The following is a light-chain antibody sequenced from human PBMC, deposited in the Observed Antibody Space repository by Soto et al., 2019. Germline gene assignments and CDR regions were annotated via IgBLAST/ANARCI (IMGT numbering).Light chain of an antibody. V-gene: IGKV3-15*01. CDR2: GPA. J-gene: IGKJ1*01. Sequence: EIVLTQSRATLSAYPGERANLSCRASESVLDYLAWFQQRPGQSPRLLIYGPATRATGIPGRFRGSGSGTEFTLTITSLQSEDFAVYYCQQYYKWPQWTIGQGTKVEI. CDR1: ESVLDY. CDR3: QQYYKWPQWT.